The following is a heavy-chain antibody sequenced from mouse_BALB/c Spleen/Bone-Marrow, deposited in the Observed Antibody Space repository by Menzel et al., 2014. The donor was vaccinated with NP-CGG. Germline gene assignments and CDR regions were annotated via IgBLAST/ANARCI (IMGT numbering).Heavy chain of an antibody. CDR3: ARGDDYVSWFAY. D-gene: IGHD2-4*01. J-gene: IGHJ3*01. CDR2: INTNGGEI. Sequence: DVKLVESGGGLVQPGGSLKLSCAASGFTFSNYGMSWVRQTPDKRLESVATINTNGGEIYYPDSVKGRFTISRDNAKNTLYLQMRSLKSEDTAMYYCARGDDYVSWFAYWGQGTLVTVSA. V-gene: IGHV5-6-3*01. CDR1: GFTFSNYG.